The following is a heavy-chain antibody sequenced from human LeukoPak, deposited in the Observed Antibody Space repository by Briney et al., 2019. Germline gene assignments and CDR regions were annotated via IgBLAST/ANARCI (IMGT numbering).Heavy chain of an antibody. J-gene: IGHJ4*02. CDR1: GFTFSSYA. V-gene: IGHV3-23*01. CDR2: ISGSGGST. Sequence: GGSLRLSCAASGFTFSSYAMSWARQAPGKGLEWVSAISGSGGSTYYADSVKGRFTISRDNSKNTLYLQMNSLRAEDTAVYYCAKDRTMVRGVPFDYWGQGTLVTVSS. D-gene: IGHD3-10*01. CDR3: AKDRTMVRGVPFDY.